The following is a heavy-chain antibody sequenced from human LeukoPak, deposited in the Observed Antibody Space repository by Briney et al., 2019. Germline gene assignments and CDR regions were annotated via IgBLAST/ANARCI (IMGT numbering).Heavy chain of an antibody. CDR2: IYTSGST. CDR1: GGSISSYY. J-gene: IGHJ4*02. D-gene: IGHD4-11*01. V-gene: IGHV4-4*07. Sequence: SETLSLTCTVSGGSISSYYWSWIRQPAGKGLEWIGRIYTSGSTNYNPSLKSRVTMSVDTSKNQFSLKLSSVTAADTAVYYCAGETVDYSKFFFVDYWGQGTLVTVSS. CDR3: AGETVDYSKFFFVDY.